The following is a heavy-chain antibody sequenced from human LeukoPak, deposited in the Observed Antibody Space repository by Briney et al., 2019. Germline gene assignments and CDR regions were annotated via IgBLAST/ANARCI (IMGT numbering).Heavy chain of an antibody. V-gene: IGHV1-2*02. D-gene: IGHD3-22*01. CDR3: ARDRGLTYYYDSSGSDFDY. CDR1: GYTFTGYY. J-gene: IGHJ4*02. CDR2: INPNSGGT. Sequence: ASVKVSCKASGYTFTGYYMHWVRQAPGQGLEWMGWINPNSGGTNYAQKFQGRVTMTRDTSISTAYMELSRLGSDDTAVYYCARDRGLTYYYDSSGSDFDYWGQGTLVTVSS.